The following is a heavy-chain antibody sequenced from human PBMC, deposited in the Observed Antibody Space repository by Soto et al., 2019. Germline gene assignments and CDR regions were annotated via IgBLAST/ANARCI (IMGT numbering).Heavy chain of an antibody. CDR3: AHYDLQH. V-gene: IGHV2-5*02. J-gene: IGHJ1*01. CDR1: GFSLSTRGVG. CDR2: IYWDDDK. Sequence: QISLRESGPTLVKPTQTLTLTCTSSGFSLSTRGVGVGWIRQPPGKALEWLALIYWDDDKRYSPSLKGRTTIPNDPSNNQMVLTMTNMDPVDTRTYYCAHYDLQHWGQGALVTVSS.